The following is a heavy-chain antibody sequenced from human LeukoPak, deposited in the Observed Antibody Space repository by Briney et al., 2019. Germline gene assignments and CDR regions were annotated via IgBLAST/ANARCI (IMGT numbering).Heavy chain of an antibody. Sequence: GASVKVSCKASGYTFTGYYMHWVRQAPGQGLEWMGWINPNSGGTNYAQKFQGRVTMTRDTSISTAYMELSRLRSDDTAVYYCARGPLGRSIWSGYQLDYWGQGTLVTVSS. CDR3: ARGPLGRSIWSGYQLDY. D-gene: IGHD3-3*01. CDR1: GYTFTGYY. CDR2: INPNSGGT. J-gene: IGHJ4*02. V-gene: IGHV1-2*02.